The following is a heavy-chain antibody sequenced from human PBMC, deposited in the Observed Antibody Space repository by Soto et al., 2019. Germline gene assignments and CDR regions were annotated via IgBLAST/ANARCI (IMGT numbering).Heavy chain of an antibody. CDR3: AKDGRGSGSHYNSFGY. D-gene: IGHD3-10*01. V-gene: IGHV3-53*01. J-gene: IGHJ4*02. CDR1: GFTVGNNY. Sequence: EVQLVESGGGLIQPGGSLKLSCAASGFTVGNNYMSWVRQAPGKGLEWVSLIYSTGTTKYADSVKGRFTVSRDNAKNTLYLQMNSLRAEDTAVYYCAKDGRGSGSHYNSFGYLGQGTLVTVSS. CDR2: IYSTGTT.